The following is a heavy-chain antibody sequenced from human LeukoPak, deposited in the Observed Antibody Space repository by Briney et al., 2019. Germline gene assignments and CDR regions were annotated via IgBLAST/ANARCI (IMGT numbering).Heavy chain of an antibody. CDR1: GYSISSGYY. V-gene: IGHV4-34*01. Sequence: SETLSLTCAVSGYSISSGYYWSWIRQPPGKGLEWIGEINHSGSTNYNPSLKSRVTISVDTSKNQFSLKLSSVTAADTAVYYCARAPLRQQPFDYWGQGTLVTVSS. D-gene: IGHD6-13*01. CDR2: INHSGST. J-gene: IGHJ4*02. CDR3: ARAPLRQQPFDY.